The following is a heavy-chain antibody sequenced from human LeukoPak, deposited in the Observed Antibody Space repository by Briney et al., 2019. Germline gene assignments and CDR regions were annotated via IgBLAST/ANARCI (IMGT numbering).Heavy chain of an antibody. Sequence: GGSLRLSCAASGFTFSDYYMSWIRQAPGKGLEWVSYISGSGSTIYYADSVKGRFTISRDNSKNTLYLQMNSLGAEDTAVYYCVAVAGGGYYFDYWDQGTLVTVSS. D-gene: IGHD6-19*01. CDR3: VAVAGGGYYFDY. J-gene: IGHJ4*02. CDR2: ISGSGSTI. CDR1: GFTFSDYY. V-gene: IGHV3-11*04.